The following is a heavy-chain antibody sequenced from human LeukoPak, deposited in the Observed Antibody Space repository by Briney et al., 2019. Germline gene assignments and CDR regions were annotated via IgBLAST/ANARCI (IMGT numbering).Heavy chain of an antibody. Sequence: ASVKVSCKASGYTFTSYDINWVRQATGQGLEWMGWMNPNSGNTGYAQKFQGRVTMTRNTSISTAYMELSSLRSEDTAVYYCARWVVTATYYYYNGMDVWGQGTTVTVSS. CDR3: ARWVVTATYYYYNGMDV. V-gene: IGHV1-8*01. CDR1: GYTFTSYD. CDR2: MNPNSGNT. J-gene: IGHJ6*02. D-gene: IGHD2-21*02.